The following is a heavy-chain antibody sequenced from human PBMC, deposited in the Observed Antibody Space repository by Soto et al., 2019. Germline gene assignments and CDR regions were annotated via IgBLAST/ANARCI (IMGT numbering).Heavy chain of an antibody. CDR3: ARPGIAVAGSSTAGDY. J-gene: IGHJ4*02. CDR1: GGSISSSSYY. V-gene: IGHV4-39*01. D-gene: IGHD6-19*01. CDR2: IYYSGST. Sequence: SETLSLTCTVSGGSISSSSYYWGWIRQPPGKGLEWIGSIYYSGSTYYNPSLKSRVTISVDTSKNQFSLKLSSVTAADTAVYYWARPGIAVAGSSTAGDYWGQGTLVTVSS.